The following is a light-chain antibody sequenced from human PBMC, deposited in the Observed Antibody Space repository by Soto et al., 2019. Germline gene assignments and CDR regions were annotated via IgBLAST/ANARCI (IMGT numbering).Light chain of an antibody. CDR2: EVT. V-gene: IGLV2-18*02. CDR3: SSYTSSSTYV. Sequence: QSALTQPPSVSGSPGQSVTISCTGTSSDVGSYNRVSWYQQPPGTAPKLMIYEVTNRPSGVPDRFSGSKSGNTASLTIFGLQAKDEADYYCSSYTSSSTYVFGTGTKVTVL. CDR1: SSDVGSYNR. J-gene: IGLJ1*01.